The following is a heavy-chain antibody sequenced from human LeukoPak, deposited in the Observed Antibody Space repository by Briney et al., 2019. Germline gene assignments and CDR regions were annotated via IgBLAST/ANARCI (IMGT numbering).Heavy chain of an antibody. D-gene: IGHD3-10*01. CDR1: GFTFSSYS. CDR3: AKDRYYYGSGSYLSDGMDV. Sequence: GGSLRLSCAASGFTFSSYSMNWVRQAPGKGLEWVSSISSSSSYIYYADSVKGRFTISRDNAKNSLYLQMNSLRAEDTALYYCAKDRYYYGSGSYLSDGMDVWGQGTTVTVSS. CDR2: ISSSSSYI. V-gene: IGHV3-21*04. J-gene: IGHJ6*02.